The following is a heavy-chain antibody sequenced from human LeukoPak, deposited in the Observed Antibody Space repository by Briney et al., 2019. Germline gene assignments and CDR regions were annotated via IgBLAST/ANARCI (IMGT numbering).Heavy chain of an antibody. CDR2: IYWNDDK. CDR1: GLSLRTGGGG. CDR3: AHSRTRDQKYSSSWYGQVNWFDP. Sequence: SGPTLVKPTQTLTLTCTFSGLSLRTGGGGVGWIRQPPGKALEWLALIYWNDDKRYSPSLKSRLTITKHTSKHQVLLTMTNMDPVDTATYYCAHSRTRDQKYSSSWYGQVNWFDPWGQGTLVTVSS. V-gene: IGHV2-5*01. J-gene: IGHJ5*02. D-gene: IGHD6-13*01.